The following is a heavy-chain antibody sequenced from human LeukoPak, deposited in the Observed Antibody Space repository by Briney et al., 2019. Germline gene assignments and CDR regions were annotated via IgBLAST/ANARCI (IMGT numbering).Heavy chain of an antibody. J-gene: IGHJ4*02. Sequence: GGSLRLSCAASGFTSSSYAMHWVRQAPGKGLEWVAVISYDGSNKYYADSVKGRFTISRDNSKNTLYLQMNSLRAEDTAVYYCARGIDPGYSYGPFDYWGQGTLSPSPQ. D-gene: IGHD5-18*01. CDR2: ISYDGSNK. CDR3: ARGIDPGYSYGPFDY. CDR1: GFTSSSYA. V-gene: IGHV3-30-3*01.